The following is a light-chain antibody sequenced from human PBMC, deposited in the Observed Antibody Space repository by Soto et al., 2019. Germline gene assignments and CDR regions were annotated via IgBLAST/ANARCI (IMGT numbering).Light chain of an antibody. CDR3: KKYNNWQWK. CDR2: ATS. CDR1: QSVISD. J-gene: IGKJ1*01. V-gene: IGKV3D-15*01. Sequence: EIVMTQSLVTLSVSPVERSPLSCSSSQSVISDLAWYQQKPGQATRIIIFATSRRATDIPARFSGSGSGTDFTLTIRSMQSEDFAVYYCKKYNNWQWKFGKGHKV.